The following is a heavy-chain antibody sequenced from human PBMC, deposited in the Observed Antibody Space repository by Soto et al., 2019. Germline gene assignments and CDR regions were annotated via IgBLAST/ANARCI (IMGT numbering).Heavy chain of an antibody. CDR2: VHHSGNC. D-gene: IGHD3-22*01. CDR3: ARGREDNSGHIFGHLLDS. CDR1: GASIRDSL. J-gene: IGHJ5*01. Sequence: QLQLQESGPGLLKPSETLLLTCTVSGASIRDSLWSWIRQPPGRGLEWIGLVHHSGNCNYNPSLESRVNMVADTSANHFSPTLTSVTPADTAVYYCARGREDNSGHIFGHLLDSWGQGTLVTVSS. V-gene: IGHV4-59*01.